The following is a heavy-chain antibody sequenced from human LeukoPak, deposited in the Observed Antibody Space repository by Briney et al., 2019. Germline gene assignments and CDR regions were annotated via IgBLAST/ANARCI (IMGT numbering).Heavy chain of an antibody. CDR2: IYYSGST. CDR1: GGSISSYY. Sequence: SETLSLTCTVSGGSISSYYWSWIRQPPEKGPEWIGYIYYSGSTNYNPSLKSRVTITVDTSKNQFSLKLSSVTAADTAVYYCARSADQWLVRVSWFDPWGQGTLVTVSS. D-gene: IGHD6-19*01. V-gene: IGHV4-59*01. J-gene: IGHJ5*02. CDR3: ARSADQWLVRVSWFDP.